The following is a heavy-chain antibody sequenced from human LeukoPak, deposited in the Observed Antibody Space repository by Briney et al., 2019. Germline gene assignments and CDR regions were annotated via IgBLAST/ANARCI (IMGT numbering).Heavy chain of an antibody. V-gene: IGHV4-59*01. J-gene: IGHJ5*02. D-gene: IGHD6-19*01. CDR2: IYYSGST. Sequence: PSETLSLTCTVSGGSISSYYWSWLRQPPGKGLEWIGYIYYSGSTNYNPSLKSRVTISVDTSKNQFSLKLCSVTAADTAVYYCARSIAVAGLTWFDPWGQGTLVTVSS. CDR3: ARSIAVAGLTWFDP. CDR1: GGSISSYY.